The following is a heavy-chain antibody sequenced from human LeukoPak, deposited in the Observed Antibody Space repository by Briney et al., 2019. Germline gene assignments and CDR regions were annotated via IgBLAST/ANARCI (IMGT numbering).Heavy chain of an antibody. Sequence: GASVKVSCKASVYTFTGYYMHWVRQAPGQGLEWMGWINPNSGGTNYAQKFQGRVTMTRDTSISTAYMELSRLRSDDTAVYYCARASAGIVVVVAAFDYWGQGTLVTVSS. CDR1: VYTFTGYY. J-gene: IGHJ4*02. CDR2: INPNSGGT. V-gene: IGHV1-2*02. CDR3: ARASAGIVVVVAAFDY. D-gene: IGHD2-15*01.